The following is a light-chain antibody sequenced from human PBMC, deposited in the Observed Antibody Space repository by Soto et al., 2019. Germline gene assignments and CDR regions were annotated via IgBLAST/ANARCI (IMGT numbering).Light chain of an antibody. Sequence: EIVMTQSPATLSVSPGERATLSCRASQCVSSNLAWYQQKPGQAPRLLIYGASTRATGIPARFSGSGSGTEFNLTISRLKSEDFEVYYCQQYNEWPRTFGQGTKWIS. CDR3: QQYNEWPRT. CDR2: GAS. J-gene: IGKJ1*01. CDR1: QCVSSN. V-gene: IGKV3-15*01.